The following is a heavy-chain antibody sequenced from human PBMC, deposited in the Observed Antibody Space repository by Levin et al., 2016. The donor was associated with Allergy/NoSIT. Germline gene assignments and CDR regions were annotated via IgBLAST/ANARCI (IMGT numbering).Heavy chain of an antibody. J-gene: IGHJ2*01. CDR1: GFTFSTYA. V-gene: IGHV3-23*01. D-gene: IGHD1-26*01. CDR3: ARGVGVVGADGRFFDL. Sequence: GGSLRLSCAASGFTFSTYAMSWVRQAPGKGLEWVSALTPSGGVTYYADSVKGRFTISRDNPKNSLHLQMNSLRAEDTAVYYCARGVGVVGADGRFFDLWGRGTLVTVSS. CDR2: LTPSGGVT.